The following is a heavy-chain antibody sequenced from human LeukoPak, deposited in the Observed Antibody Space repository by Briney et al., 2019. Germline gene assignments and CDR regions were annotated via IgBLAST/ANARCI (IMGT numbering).Heavy chain of an antibody. CDR3: ARGRGWLSR. V-gene: IGHV4-34*01. CDR1: GGSFSGYY. Sequence: SETLSLTCAVYGGSFSGYYWSWIRQPPGKGLEWIGEINHSGSTNYNPSLKSRVTISVDTSKNQFSLKLSSVTAADTAVYYCARGRGWLSRWGQGTLVTVSS. CDR2: INHSGST. D-gene: IGHD6-19*01. J-gene: IGHJ4*02.